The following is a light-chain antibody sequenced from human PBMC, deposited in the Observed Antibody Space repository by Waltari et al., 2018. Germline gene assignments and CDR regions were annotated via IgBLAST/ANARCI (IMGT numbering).Light chain of an antibody. CDR3: AIWSRNTWV. V-gene: IGLV5-39*01. Sequence: QPVLTQPTSLSASPGASARLTCTLNGGINVGGYTIFWFQQKPGSPPRYLLYYFSDSIHHRASGVPSRFSGSRDASANAGLLLISGLQSEDEADYHCAIWSRNTWVFGGGTRLTVL. J-gene: IGLJ3*02. CDR1: GGINVGGYT. CDR2: YFSDSIH.